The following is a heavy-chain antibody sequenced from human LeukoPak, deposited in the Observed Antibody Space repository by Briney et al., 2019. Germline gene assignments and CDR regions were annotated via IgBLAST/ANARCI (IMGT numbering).Heavy chain of an antibody. J-gene: IGHJ4*02. CDR1: GFTFSSYW. Sequence: GGSLGLSCAASGFTFSSYWMSWVRQAPGKGLEWVANIKQDGSEKYYVDSVKGRFTISRDNAKNSLYLQMNSLRAEDTAVYYCARDRWGTRIQLWSEEYYFDYWGQGTLVTVSS. CDR3: ARDRWGTRIQLWSEEYYFDY. V-gene: IGHV3-7*01. D-gene: IGHD5-18*01. CDR2: IKQDGSEK.